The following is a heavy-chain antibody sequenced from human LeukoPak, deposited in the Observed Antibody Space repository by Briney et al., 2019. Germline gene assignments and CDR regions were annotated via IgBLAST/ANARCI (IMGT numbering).Heavy chain of an antibody. CDR3: ARGPREIRGVIGVWNYYYYMDV. D-gene: IGHD3-10*01. CDR1: GFTFSSYG. CDR2: IRYDGSNK. J-gene: IGHJ6*03. Sequence: PGGSLRLSCAASGFTFSSYGMHWVRQAPGKGLEWVAFIRYDGSNKYYADSVKGRFTISRDNSKNTLYLQMNSLRAEDTAVYYCARGPREIRGVIGVWNYYYYMDVWGKGTTVTVSS. V-gene: IGHV3-30*02.